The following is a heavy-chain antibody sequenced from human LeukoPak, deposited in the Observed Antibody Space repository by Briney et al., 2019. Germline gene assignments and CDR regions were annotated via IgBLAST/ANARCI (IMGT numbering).Heavy chain of an antibody. V-gene: IGHV4-59*01. CDR2: IYYSGST. Sequence: SETLSLTCSVSGYSISSGYYWGWIRQPPGKGPEWIGYIYYSGSTNYNPSLKSRVTISVDTSKNQFSLKLSSVTAADTAVYYCARVPPMITFGGVIATHYFDYWGQGTLVTVSS. CDR3: ARVPPMITFGGVIATHYFDY. J-gene: IGHJ4*02. CDR1: GYSISSGYY. D-gene: IGHD3-16*02.